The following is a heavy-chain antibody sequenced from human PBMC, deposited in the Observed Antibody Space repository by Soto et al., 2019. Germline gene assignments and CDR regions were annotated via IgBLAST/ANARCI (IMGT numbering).Heavy chain of an antibody. CDR1: GGSFSGYY. Sequence: PSEILSLTCAVDGGSFSGYYWSWIRQPPGKGLEWSGEINQSGSTNYNASLKSRVTISVDTPKNQFSLKLSSVTAADTAVYYCARAYDFWSGYYTAGFLDRYYYYGMDVWGQGTTVNVSS. CDR3: ARAYDFWSGYYTAGFLDRYYYYGMDV. D-gene: IGHD3-3*01. J-gene: IGHJ6*02. CDR2: INQSGST. V-gene: IGHV4-34*01.